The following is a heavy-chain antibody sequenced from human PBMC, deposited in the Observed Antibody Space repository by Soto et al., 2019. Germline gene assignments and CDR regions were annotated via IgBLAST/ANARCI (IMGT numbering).Heavy chain of an antibody. CDR3: ARGGSGYTWFNEF. D-gene: IGHD3-22*01. V-gene: IGHV1-69*01. CDR2: IIPVFQTA. CDR1: GGLFSSYP. J-gene: IGHJ4*02. Sequence: QAQLVQSGAEVKKPGSSVKVSCKASGGLFSSYPISWVRQVPGQGLEWMGGIIPVFQTAYYPQRFQGRVTSTADESTKTAYMELSSLRSEDTAIYYCARGGSGYTWFNEFWGQGTLVTVSS.